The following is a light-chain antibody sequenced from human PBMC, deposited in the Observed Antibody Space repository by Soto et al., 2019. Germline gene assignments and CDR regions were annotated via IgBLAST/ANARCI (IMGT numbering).Light chain of an antibody. CDR2: GAS. V-gene: IGKV3-20*01. Sequence: EILLTQSPGTRSLSPGDRATLYCRASQSVSSSNLAWYQQKRGQSPRLLIYGASSRATGIPDRFSGSGSGPDFTLTISRLEPEDFAVYFCQHYGSSPWTFGQGTKVDIK. CDR1: QSVSSSN. J-gene: IGKJ1*01. CDR3: QHYGSSPWT.